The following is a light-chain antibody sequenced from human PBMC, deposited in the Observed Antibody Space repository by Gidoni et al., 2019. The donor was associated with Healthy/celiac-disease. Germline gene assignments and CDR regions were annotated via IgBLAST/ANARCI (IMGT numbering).Light chain of an antibody. CDR1: QAIRHY. CDR3: QQYNFYPLS. J-gene: IGKJ4*01. V-gene: IGKV1-16*02. CDR2: EAS. Sequence: DIQMTQSPSSLSASVGDRVTITCRASQAIRHYVTWFQQKPGKAPKSLIYEASRLQTGVPSKFSGSGSGTDFTLTINSLQPEDSATYYCQQYNFYPLSFGGGTKVEI.